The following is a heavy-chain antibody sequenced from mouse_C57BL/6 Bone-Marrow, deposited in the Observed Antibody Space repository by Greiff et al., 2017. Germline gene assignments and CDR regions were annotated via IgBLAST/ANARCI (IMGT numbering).Heavy chain of an antibody. Sequence: EVKLMESGGGLVKPGGSLKLSCAASGFTFSSYAMSWVRQTPEKRLEWVATISDGGSYTYYPENVKGRFTISRDNAKNNLYLQMSHLKSEDTAMYYCARHYSTIFDYWGQGTTLTVSS. J-gene: IGHJ2*01. CDR1: GFTFSSYA. CDR2: ISDGGSYT. CDR3: ARHYSTIFDY. V-gene: IGHV5-4*03. D-gene: IGHD2-5*01.